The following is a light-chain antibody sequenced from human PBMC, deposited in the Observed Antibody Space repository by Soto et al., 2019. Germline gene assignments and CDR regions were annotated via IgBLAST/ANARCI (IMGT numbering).Light chain of an antibody. CDR2: LGS. Sequence: DLVMTQSPLSLPVTPGEPASISCRSSQSLLHTDGYNYLDWYLQKSGQSPQLLIYLGSNRASGVPDRFSGSGSGTDFTLTISRVEAEDVGVYYCMQPLQSPVTFGQGTRLDIK. CDR1: QSLLHTDGYNY. V-gene: IGKV2-28*01. J-gene: IGKJ5*01. CDR3: MQPLQSPVT.